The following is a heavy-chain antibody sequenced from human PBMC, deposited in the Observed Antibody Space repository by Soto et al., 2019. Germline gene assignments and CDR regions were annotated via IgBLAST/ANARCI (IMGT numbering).Heavy chain of an antibody. D-gene: IGHD3-10*02. J-gene: IGHJ6*02. Sequence: QVQLVQSGAEVKKPGSSVKVSCKASGGTFSSYTISWVRQAPGQGLEWMGRIIPILGIANYAQKFQGRVTVSGDKSTSTHYIDLSILRSEDTAVYYCAREFMLLHYYYGMDVWGQGTTVTVSS. V-gene: IGHV1-69*08. CDR2: IIPILGIA. CDR3: AREFMLLHYYYGMDV. CDR1: GGTFSSYT.